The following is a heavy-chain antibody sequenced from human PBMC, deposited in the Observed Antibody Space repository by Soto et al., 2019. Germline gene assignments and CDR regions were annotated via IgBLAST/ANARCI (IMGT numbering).Heavy chain of an antibody. CDR1: GFTFSSYS. CDR3: ARGIVVVPAAHDAFDI. D-gene: IGHD2-2*01. V-gene: IGHV3-21*01. Sequence: EVQLVESGGGLVKPGGSLRLSCAASGFTFSSYSMNWVRQAPGKGLEWVSSISSSSSYIYYADSVKGRFTISRDNAKNSRYLQMNSLRAEDTAVYYCARGIVVVPAAHDAFDIWGQGTMVTVSS. CDR2: ISSSSSYI. J-gene: IGHJ3*02.